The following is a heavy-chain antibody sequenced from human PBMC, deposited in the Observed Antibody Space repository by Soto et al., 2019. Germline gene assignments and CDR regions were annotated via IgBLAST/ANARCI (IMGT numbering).Heavy chain of an antibody. J-gene: IGHJ5*02. V-gene: IGHV3-72*01. Sequence: QLVESGGGSVQPGGSLRLSCVASGFTISDYYMDWVRQAPGKGLEWVARVKHRPKNYGTEYAASVTGRFIISRDESQNSLFLQMNNVNAEDTAVYYCVRNALAWFVPWGQGTLVTVSS. CDR1: GFTISDYY. CDR2: VKHRPKNYGT. CDR3: VRNALAWFVP.